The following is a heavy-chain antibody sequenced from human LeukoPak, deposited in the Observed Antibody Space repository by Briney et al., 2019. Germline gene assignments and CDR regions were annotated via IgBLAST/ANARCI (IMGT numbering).Heavy chain of an antibody. J-gene: IGHJ3*02. CDR1: RFIFSTYG. CDR2: IRPDGSNE. V-gene: IGHV3-30*02. D-gene: IGHD3-10*01. CDR3: VKDWGVLPDYTADGFDI. Sequence: PGGSLRLSCAASRFIFSTYGMPWVRQAPGKGLEWVAFIRPDGSNEYYAASVRGRFAISRDNSQNTLHLQMNSLRLEDTAVYYCVKDWGVLPDYTADGFDIWGPGTMVTVSS.